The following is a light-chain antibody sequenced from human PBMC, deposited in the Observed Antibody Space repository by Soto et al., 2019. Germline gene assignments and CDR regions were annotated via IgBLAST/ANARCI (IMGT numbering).Light chain of an antibody. V-gene: IGKV3-11*01. CDR3: QHRSDSYT. CDR2: DAS. CDR1: QTLANY. Sequence: EVVLTQSPATLSLSPGERATLSCRASQTLANYLAWYQQRPGQAPRLLIYDASNRATGIPARFSGSGSGTDFTLTISILAPEDSAVYYCQHRSDSYTFGQGTTLVIK. J-gene: IGKJ2*01.